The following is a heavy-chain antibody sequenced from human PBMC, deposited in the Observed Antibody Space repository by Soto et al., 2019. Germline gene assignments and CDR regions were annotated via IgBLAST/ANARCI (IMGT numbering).Heavy chain of an antibody. J-gene: IGHJ5*02. CDR3: ARARRKIVPAAPYWFDP. D-gene: IGHD2-2*01. CDR2: ISSSSSYI. CDR1: GFTFSSYS. Sequence: LRLSCAASGFTFSSYSMNWVRQAPGKGLEWVSPISSSSSYIYYADSVKGRFTISRDNAKNSLYLQMNSLRAEDTAVYYCARARRKIVPAAPYWFDPWGQGTLVTVS. V-gene: IGHV3-21*01.